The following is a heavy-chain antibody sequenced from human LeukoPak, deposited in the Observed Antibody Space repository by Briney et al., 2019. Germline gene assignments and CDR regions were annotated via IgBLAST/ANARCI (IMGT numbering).Heavy chain of an antibody. CDR1: GFTFSSYA. D-gene: IGHD6-13*01. CDR3: ATNVQQQLTLDY. Sequence: PGRSLRLSCAASGFTFSSYAMQWVRQAPGKGLEWVAVISYDGSNKYYADSVKGRFTISRDNSKNTLYLQMNSLRAEDTAVYYCATNVQQQLTLDYWGQGTLVTVSS. V-gene: IGHV3-30-3*01. CDR2: ISYDGSNK. J-gene: IGHJ4*02.